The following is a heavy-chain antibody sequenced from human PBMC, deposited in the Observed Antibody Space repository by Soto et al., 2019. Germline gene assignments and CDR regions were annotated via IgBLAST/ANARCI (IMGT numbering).Heavy chain of an antibody. Sequence: ASVXVSFKSSLGTFSIYAIILVLQAPGQGLEWMGGIIPIFGTANYAQKFQGRVTITADKSKSTAYMELSSLRSEDTDVYYCELSKVVQADLSGYWLEPWGQGTLVNVYS. CDR3: ELSKVVQADLSGYWLEP. CDR2: IIPIFGTA. J-gene: IGHJ5*02. V-gene: IGHV1-69*06. D-gene: IGHD2-2*01. CDR1: LGTFSIYA.